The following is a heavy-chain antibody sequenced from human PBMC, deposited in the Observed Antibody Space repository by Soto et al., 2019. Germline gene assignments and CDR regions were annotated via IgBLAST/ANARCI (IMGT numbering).Heavy chain of an antibody. D-gene: IGHD3-3*01. CDR3: ASTYYDFWSASTQPYGMDV. CDR1: GGSISSGDYY. J-gene: IGHJ6*02. CDR2: IYYSGST. Sequence: QVQLQESGPGLVKPSQTLSLTCTVSGGSISSGDYYWSWIRQPPGKGLEWIRYIYYSGSTYYNPSLKSRVTISVDTSKNQFSLKLSSVTAADTAVYYCASTYYDFWSASTQPYGMDVWGQGTTVTVSS. V-gene: IGHV4-30-4*01.